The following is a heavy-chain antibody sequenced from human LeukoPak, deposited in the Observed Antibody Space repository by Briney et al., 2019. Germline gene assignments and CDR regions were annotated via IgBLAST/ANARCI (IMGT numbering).Heavy chain of an antibody. V-gene: IGHV3-43*02. D-gene: IGHD2-15*01. CDR1: GFTFEDSG. Sequence: GGSLRLSCVASGFTFEDSGMHWVRQVPGRGLEWVSFIRKDGDTLYGDSVKGRFTVSRDNSKNSIYLQMNSLTIGDTALYFCGSDHPVVSYWGQGTLVAVSP. J-gene: IGHJ4*02. CDR2: IRKDGDTL. CDR3: GSDHPVVSY.